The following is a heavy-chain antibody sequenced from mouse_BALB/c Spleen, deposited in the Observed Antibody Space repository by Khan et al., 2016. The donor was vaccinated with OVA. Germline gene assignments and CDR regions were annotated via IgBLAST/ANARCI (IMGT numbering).Heavy chain of an antibody. D-gene: IGHD2-2*01. CDR3: ARSGYFAWFPY. CDR2: IDPENGNT. Sequence: VRLQQSGAELVRPGALVKLSCKASGFNIKDYYIHWVKQRPEQGLEWIGWIDPENGNTIYDPKFRDKANITADTSSNTAYLQLSSLTSEDTAVYYCARSGYFAWFPYWGQGTLVTVSA. CDR1: GFNIKDYY. J-gene: IGHJ3*01. V-gene: IGHV14-1*02.